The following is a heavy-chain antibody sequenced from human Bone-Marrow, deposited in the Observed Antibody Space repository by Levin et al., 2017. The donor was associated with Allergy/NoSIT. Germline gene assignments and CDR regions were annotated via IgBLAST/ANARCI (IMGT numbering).Heavy chain of an antibody. CDR2: LFASGSP. J-gene: IGHJ6*03. Sequence: PSQTLSLTCSVSGGSISSGSHYWSWIRQPAGKGLEWIGRLFASGSPNYNPGTTYYNPSLNNRVTISVDSKNQFSLKLSSVTAADTAVYYGARGLGGYSFGRTPYYYHMDVWGKGTTVTVSS. CDR3: ARGLGGYSFGRTPYYYHMDV. CDR1: GGSISSGSHY. V-gene: IGHV4-61*02. D-gene: IGHD5-18*01.